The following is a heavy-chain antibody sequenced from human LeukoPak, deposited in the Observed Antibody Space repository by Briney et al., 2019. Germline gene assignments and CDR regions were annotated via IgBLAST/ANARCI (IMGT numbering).Heavy chain of an antibody. J-gene: IGHJ4*02. V-gene: IGHV3-21*01. D-gene: IGHD3-22*01. CDR3: ARDGSINYDSSGYPYYFDY. Sequence: GGSLRLSCAASRFTFSSYSMNWVRQAPGKGLEWVSSISSSSSYIYYADSVKGRFTISRDDAKNSLYLQMNSLRAEDTAVYYCARDGSINYDSSGYPYYFDYWGQGTLVTVSS. CDR1: RFTFSSYS. CDR2: ISSSSSYI.